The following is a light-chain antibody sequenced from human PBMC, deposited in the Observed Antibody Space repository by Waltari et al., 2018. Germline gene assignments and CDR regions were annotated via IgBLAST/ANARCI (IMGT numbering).Light chain of an antibody. Sequence: RASQGLTKMYVAWYRQKPGQAPRLLIYGASSRAAGIPDRFSGSGSGTDFTLTISRLEPEDFAVYYCQQYGSSVLYTFGQGTKLEIK. CDR1: QGLTKMY. J-gene: IGKJ2*01. CDR2: GAS. V-gene: IGKV3-20*01. CDR3: QQYGSSVLYT.